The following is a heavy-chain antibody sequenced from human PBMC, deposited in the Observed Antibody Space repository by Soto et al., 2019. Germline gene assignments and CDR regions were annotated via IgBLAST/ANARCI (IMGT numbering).Heavy chain of an antibody. D-gene: IGHD3-22*01. CDR1: GDSFNDYY. Sequence: ASVKVSCKTSGDSFNDYYIHWVRQAPGQGLEWMGWINPNNGGTKYAQKFQGRVTVTTDTSIRTAYMELRSLRSDDTAVYYCASSLYYYDSTSEIENNWFDPWGQGTLVTVSS. CDR3: ASSLYYYDSTSEIENNWFDP. J-gene: IGHJ5*02. CDR2: INPNNGGT. V-gene: IGHV1-2*02.